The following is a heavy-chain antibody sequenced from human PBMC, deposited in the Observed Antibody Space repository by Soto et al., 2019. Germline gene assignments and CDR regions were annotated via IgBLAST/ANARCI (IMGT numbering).Heavy chain of an antibody. Sequence: SVKVSCKASGGTFSSYAISWVRQAPGQGLEWMGGIIPIFGTANYAQKFQGRVTITADESTSTAYMELSSLRSEDTAVYYCARERPRPKQNGVPAAMRVAFYYYGLDVWGQGTTVTVSS. CDR1: GGTFSSYA. V-gene: IGHV1-69*13. CDR3: ARERPRPKQNGVPAAMRVAFYYYGLDV. D-gene: IGHD2-2*01. J-gene: IGHJ6*02. CDR2: IIPIFGTA.